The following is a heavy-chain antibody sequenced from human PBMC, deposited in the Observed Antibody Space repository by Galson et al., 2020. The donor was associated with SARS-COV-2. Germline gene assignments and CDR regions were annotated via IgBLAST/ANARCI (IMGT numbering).Heavy chain of an antibody. D-gene: IGHD4-17*01. V-gene: IGHV4-30-2*01. CDR1: GTSISSGSYP. Sequence: SETLSLTCAVSGTSISSGSYPWNWIRHPPGKGLEWIGYISHSGGTYFNPSLKSRVTISGDRSKNQFSLRLSSVTAADTAVYYCARLHYGEYAPEAFDIWGPGTRVTVAS. CDR2: ISHSGGT. CDR3: ARLHYGEYAPEAFDI. J-gene: IGHJ3*02.